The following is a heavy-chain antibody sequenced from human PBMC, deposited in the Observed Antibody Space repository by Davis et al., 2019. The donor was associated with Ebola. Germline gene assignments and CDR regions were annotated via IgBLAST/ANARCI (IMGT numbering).Heavy chain of an antibody. V-gene: IGHV1-3*01. CDR2: INAGNGNT. D-gene: IGHD1-14*01. Sequence: AASVKVSCKASGYTFTNYVLHWVRQAPGHRLEWMGWINAGNGNTKYSQKFQGRVTITRDTSASTAYMELSSLRSEDTAVYYCARDIINSIELLEPYSWFDPWGQGTLVTVSS. J-gene: IGHJ5*02. CDR3: ARDIINSIELLEPYSWFDP. CDR1: GYTFTNYV.